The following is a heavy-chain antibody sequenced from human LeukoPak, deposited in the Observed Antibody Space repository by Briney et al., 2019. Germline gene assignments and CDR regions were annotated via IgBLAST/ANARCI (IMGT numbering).Heavy chain of an antibody. CDR1: GGSISSGSYY. J-gene: IGHJ5*02. CDR3: ARDHEYFYDSSGYYLNWFDP. Sequence: SQTLSLTCTVSGGSISSGSYYWSWIRQPAGKGLEWIGRIYTSGSTNYNPSLKTRVTISVDTSNNQFSLKLSSVTAADTAVYYCARDHEYFYDSSGYYLNWFDPWGQGTLVTVSS. V-gene: IGHV4-61*02. D-gene: IGHD3-22*01. CDR2: IYTSGST.